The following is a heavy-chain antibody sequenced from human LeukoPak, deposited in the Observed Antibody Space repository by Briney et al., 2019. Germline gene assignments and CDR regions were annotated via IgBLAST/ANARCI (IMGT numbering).Heavy chain of an antibody. D-gene: IGHD3-10*01. CDR2: ISYSGTT. CDR1: GGSMSSYY. J-gene: IGHJ5*02. Sequence: SETLSLTCTVSGGSMSSYYWSWIRQSPGKGLEWVGYISYSGTTNYNPSLKSRVTISLGTSKNRFSLNLTSVTAADTAVYYCARHGSGTSLALYPWGQGTLVTVSS. V-gene: IGHV4-59*08. CDR3: ARHGSGTSLALYP.